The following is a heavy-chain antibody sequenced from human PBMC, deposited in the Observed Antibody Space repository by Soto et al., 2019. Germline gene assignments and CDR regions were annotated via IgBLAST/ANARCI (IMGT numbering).Heavy chain of an antibody. Sequence: SETMYLTCAVYGGSFSGYYWSWIRQHPGKGLEWIGEINHSGSTNYNPSLKSRVTISVDTSKNQFSLKLSSVTAADTAVYYRAREAILVVPAAFYYYYYGMDVWGQGSTVTVSS. J-gene: IGHJ6*02. CDR2: INHSGST. V-gene: IGHV4-34*01. CDR1: GGSFSGYY. D-gene: IGHD2-2*01. CDR3: AREAILVVPAAFYYYYYGMDV.